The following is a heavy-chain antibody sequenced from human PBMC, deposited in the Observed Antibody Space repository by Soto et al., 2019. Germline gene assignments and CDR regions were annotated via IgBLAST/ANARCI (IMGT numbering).Heavy chain of an antibody. D-gene: IGHD3-10*01. CDR1: GGSISSGGYY. J-gene: IGHJ6*02. V-gene: IGHV4-31*02. CDR2: IYYSGST. CDR3: ARDVIHYYYGSGSYYKNYGMDV. Sequence: PSETLSLTXTVSGGSISSGGYYWSWIRQHPGKGLEWIGYIYYSGSTYYNPSLKSRVTISVDTSKNQFSLKLSSVTAADTAVYYCARDVIHYYYGSGSYYKNYGMDVWGQGTTVTVS.